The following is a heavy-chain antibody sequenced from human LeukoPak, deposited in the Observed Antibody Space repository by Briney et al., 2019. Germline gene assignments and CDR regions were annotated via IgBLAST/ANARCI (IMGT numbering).Heavy chain of an antibody. V-gene: IGHV7-4-1*01. CDR2: INTNTGNP. CDR3: ARDRAILRYFDWLLHFDY. D-gene: IGHD3-9*01. J-gene: IGHJ4*02. CDR1: GYTFTSYS. Sequence: ASVKVSCKASGYTFTSYSMNWVRQAPGQGLEWMGWINTNTGNPTYAQGFTGRFVFSLDTSVSTAYLQLRSLKAEDTAVYYCARDRAILRYFDWLLHFDYWGEGTLVTVSS.